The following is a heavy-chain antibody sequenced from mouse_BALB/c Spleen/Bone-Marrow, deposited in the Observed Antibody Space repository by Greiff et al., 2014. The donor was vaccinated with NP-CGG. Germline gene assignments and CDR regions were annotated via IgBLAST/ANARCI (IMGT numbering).Heavy chain of an antibody. D-gene: IGHD1-2*01. Sequence: EVKLQESGAELVKPGASVKLSCTASGFNIKDTYMHWVKQRPEQGLEWIGRIDPANGNTKYDPKFQGKATITTDTSSSTAYLQVSSLTSEDTAVYYCASATTATYYAMDYWGQGTSVTVSS. CDR3: ASATTATYYAMDY. V-gene: IGHV14-3*02. CDR1: GFNIKDTY. J-gene: IGHJ4*01. CDR2: IDPANGNT.